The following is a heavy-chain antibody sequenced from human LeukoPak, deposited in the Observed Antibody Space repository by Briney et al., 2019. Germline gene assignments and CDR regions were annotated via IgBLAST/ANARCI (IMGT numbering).Heavy chain of an antibody. V-gene: IGHV3-30*02. J-gene: IGHJ4*02. CDR1: GFTFSSYG. CDR2: IRYDGSNK. D-gene: IGHD5-18*01. CDR3: ANAAVDTAMTCDY. Sequence: GGSLRLSCAASGFTFSSYGMHWVRQAPGKGLEWVAFIRYDGSNKYYANSVKGRFTISRDNSKNTLYLQRNSLRAEDTAVYYCANAAVDTAMTCDYWGQGTLVTVSS.